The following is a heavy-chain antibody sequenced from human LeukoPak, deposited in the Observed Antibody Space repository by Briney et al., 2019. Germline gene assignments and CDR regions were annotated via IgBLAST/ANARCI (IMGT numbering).Heavy chain of an antibody. V-gene: IGHV3-9*01. CDR1: GFTFDDYA. J-gene: IGHJ1*01. CDR3: AKDMAGQLWFFQH. Sequence: GGSLRLSCAASGFTFDDYAMHWVRQAPGKGLEWVSGISWNSGNIGYADSVKGRFTISRDNAKNSLYLQMNSLRAEDTALYYCAKDMAGQLWFFQHWGQGTLVTVSS. D-gene: IGHD5-18*01. CDR2: ISWNSGNI.